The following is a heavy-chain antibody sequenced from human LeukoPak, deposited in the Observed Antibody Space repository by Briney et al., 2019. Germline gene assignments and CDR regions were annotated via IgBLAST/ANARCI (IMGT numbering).Heavy chain of an antibody. J-gene: IGHJ4*02. Sequence: PGGSLRLSCAASRFTFSDFAMSWVRQVSGKGLEFVSMMTGSCTRTYYIDSVKGRFTISRDNSKNTVYLQMNSLTAGDSALYYCRAQRSGFPHVDHWGQGTHVTVSS. CDR2: MTGSCTRT. D-gene: IGHD3-3*01. V-gene: IGHV3-23*01. CDR3: RAQRSGFPHVDH. CDR1: RFTFSDFA.